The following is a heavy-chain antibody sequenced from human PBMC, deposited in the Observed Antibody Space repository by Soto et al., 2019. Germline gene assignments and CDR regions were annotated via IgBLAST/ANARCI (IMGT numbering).Heavy chain of an antibody. CDR3: ARGDGTVAAITAKAGPYNWFDP. Sequence: SETLSLTCAVYGGSFSGYYWSWIRQPPGKGLEWIGEINHSGSTNYNPSLKSRVTISVDTSKNQFSLKLSSVTAADTAVYYCARGDGTVAAITAKAGPYNWFDPWGQGTLVTVSS. CDR2: INHSGST. J-gene: IGHJ5*02. D-gene: IGHD2-15*01. CDR1: GGSFSGYY. V-gene: IGHV4-34*01.